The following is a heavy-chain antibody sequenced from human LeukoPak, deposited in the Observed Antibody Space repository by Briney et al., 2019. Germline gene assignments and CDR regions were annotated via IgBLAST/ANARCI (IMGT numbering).Heavy chain of an antibody. CDR3: ARDPSTGIWFNWFDP. J-gene: IGHJ5*02. CDR1: GGSISSGDYY. Sequence: PSETLSLTCIVSGGSISSGDYYWSWIRQPPGKGLGWIGYIYHSGSSYYNPSLKSRVTISVDTSKNQFSLKLSSVTAADTAVYYCARDPSTGIWFNWFDPWGQGTLVTVSS. D-gene: IGHD3-10*01. CDR2: IYHSGSS. V-gene: IGHV4-30-4*02.